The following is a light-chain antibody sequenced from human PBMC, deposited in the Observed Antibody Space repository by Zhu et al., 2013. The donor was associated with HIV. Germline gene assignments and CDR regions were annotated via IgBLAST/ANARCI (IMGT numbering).Light chain of an antibody. CDR3: QHYNNLPLM. CDR2: ATY. V-gene: IGKV3D-15*01. Sequence: EIVMTQSPATLSVSPGERATLSCRASQSVGSSYLAWYQQKPGQAPRLLLYATYSRATGIPDRFSGSGSGTDFTLTISNVESEDVAVYYCQHYNNLPLMFGGGTKVEIK. CDR1: QSVGSSY. J-gene: IGKJ4*02.